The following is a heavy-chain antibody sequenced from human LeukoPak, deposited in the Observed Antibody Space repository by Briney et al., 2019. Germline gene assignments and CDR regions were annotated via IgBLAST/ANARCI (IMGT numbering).Heavy chain of an antibody. J-gene: IGHJ6*02. CDR3: ARARRRELLKLDYYCYYGMDV. CDR2: INHSGST. V-gene: IGHV4-34*01. Sequence: PSETLSLTCAVYGGSFSGYYWSWIRQPPGKGLEWIGEINHSGSTNYNPSLKSRVTISVDTSKNQFSLKLSSVTAADTAVYYCARARRRELLKLDYYCYYGMDVWGQGTTVTVSS. D-gene: IGHD1-26*01. CDR1: GGSFSGYY.